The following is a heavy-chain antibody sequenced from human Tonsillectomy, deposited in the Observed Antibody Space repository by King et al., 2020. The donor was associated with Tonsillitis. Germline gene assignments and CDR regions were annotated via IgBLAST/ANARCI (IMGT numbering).Heavy chain of an antibody. Sequence: VQLQESGPGLVKPSETLSLTCTVSGGSISGLYWSWLRQPAGKGLEWIGRIYSSGSTNYNPSLESRVTMSVDTSKNKFSLNLNSVTAADAAVYYCAKVYYESGGTIGNDAFDIWGKGTLVTVSS. CDR1: GGSISGLY. CDR2: IYSSGST. J-gene: IGHJ3*02. V-gene: IGHV4-4*07. D-gene: IGHD2-15*01. CDR3: AKVYYESGGTIGNDAFDI.